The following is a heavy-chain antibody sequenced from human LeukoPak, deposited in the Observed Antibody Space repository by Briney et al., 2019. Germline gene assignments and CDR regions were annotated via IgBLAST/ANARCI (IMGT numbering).Heavy chain of an antibody. V-gene: IGHV5-51*01. CDR1: GYSFTSYW. J-gene: IGHJ4*02. CDR2: IYPGDSDT. Sequence: GESLKISCKGSGYSFTSYWIGWVRQMPGKGLEWMGIIYPGDSDTRYSPSFQGQVTISADRSISTAYLQWSSLKASDTAMYYCATQAYYDSSGYSTIEDYWGQGTLVTVSS. CDR3: ATQAYYDSSGYSTIEDY. D-gene: IGHD3-22*01.